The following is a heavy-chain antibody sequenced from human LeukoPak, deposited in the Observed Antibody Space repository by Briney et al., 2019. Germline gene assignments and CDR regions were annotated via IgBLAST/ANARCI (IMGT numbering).Heavy chain of an antibody. Sequence: SETLSLTCAVSGGSISSYYWSWIRQPPGKGLERVGYIYYSGSTNYNPSLKSRVIISVDTSKNQFSLKLSSVTAADTAVYYCARSVIVLAGAAFDIWGQGTMVTVSS. CDR1: GGSISSYY. J-gene: IGHJ3*02. CDR2: IYYSGST. CDR3: ARSVIVLAGAAFDI. D-gene: IGHD2/OR15-2a*01. V-gene: IGHV4-59*01.